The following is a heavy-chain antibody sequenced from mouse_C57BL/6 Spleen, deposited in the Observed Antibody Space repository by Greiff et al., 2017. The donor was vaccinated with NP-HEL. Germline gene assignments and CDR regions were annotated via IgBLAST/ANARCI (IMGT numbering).Heavy chain of an antibody. V-gene: IGHV14-2*01. CDR1: GFNIKDYY. CDR3: ARGYYGSSYNAWFAY. D-gene: IGHD1-1*01. Sequence: VHVKQSGAELVKPGASVKLSCTASGFNIKDYYMHWVKQRTEQGLEWIGRIDPEDGETKYAPKFQGKAPITADTSSNTAYLQLSSLTSEDTAVYYCARGYYGSSYNAWFAYWGQGTLVTVSA. CDR2: IDPEDGET. J-gene: IGHJ3*01.